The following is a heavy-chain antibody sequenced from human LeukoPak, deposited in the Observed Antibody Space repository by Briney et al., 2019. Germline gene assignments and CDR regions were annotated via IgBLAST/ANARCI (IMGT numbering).Heavy chain of an antibody. CDR3: AKDLSHRDYFDSSGSYPGYFDY. J-gene: IGHJ4*02. CDR2: ISGSGDNT. D-gene: IGHD3-22*01. V-gene: IGHV3-23*01. Sequence: PGGSLRLSCEVSGFTFSSYAMSWVRQAPGKGLEWVSAISGSGDNTYYADSVKGRFTISRDNSRNTLYLQMNSLRADVTAVYYCAKDLSHRDYFDSSGSYPGYFDYWGQGTLVTVSS. CDR1: GFTFSSYA.